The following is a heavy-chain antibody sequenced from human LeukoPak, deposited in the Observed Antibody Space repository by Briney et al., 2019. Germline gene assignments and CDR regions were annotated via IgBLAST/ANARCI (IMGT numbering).Heavy chain of an antibody. V-gene: IGHV4-61*02. J-gene: IGHJ6*03. CDR2: IYTSGST. CDR3: ASAPPSGYYYYMDV. D-gene: IGHD3-10*01. Sequence: SQTLSLTCTVSGGSISSGSYYWSWIRQPAGKGLEWIGRIYTSGSTNYNPSLKSRVTISVDTSKNQFSLKLSSVTAADTAVYYCASAPPSGYYYYMDVWGKGTTVTISS. CDR1: GGSISSGSYY.